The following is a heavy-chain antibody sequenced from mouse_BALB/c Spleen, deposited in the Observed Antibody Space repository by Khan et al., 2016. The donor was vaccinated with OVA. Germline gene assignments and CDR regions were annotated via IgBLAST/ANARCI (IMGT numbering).Heavy chain of an antibody. CDR2: ICYSGNT. V-gene: IGHV3-2*02. Sequence: EVQLQESGPGLVKPSQSLSLTCTVTGYSFTSDNAWNWIRQFPGNKLEWMVFICYSGNTKYNPSLKSRFSITRDTSKNQFFLHLNSVTIEDTATYYCARVYGGDFDYWGQGTTLTVSS. J-gene: IGHJ2*01. D-gene: IGHD1-1*01. CDR3: ARVYGGDFDY. CDR1: GYSFTSDNA.